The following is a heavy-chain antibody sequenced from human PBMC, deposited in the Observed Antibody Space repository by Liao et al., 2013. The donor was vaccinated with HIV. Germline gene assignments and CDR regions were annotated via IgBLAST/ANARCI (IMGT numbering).Heavy chain of an antibody. CDR3: ARGTTTRPWASQSLKWFDP. CDR2: INHSGNT. Sequence: QVLLQQWGAGLLKPSETLSLTCAVYGGSFSDYSWTWIRQPPGKGLEWIGEINHSGNTNYNPSLKSRVTISVDTSKNQFSLKLSSVTAADTAVYYCARGTTTRPWASQSLKWFDPSGPRELWSPSPQ. CDR1: GGSFSDYS. J-gene: IGHJ5*02. V-gene: IGHV4-34*01. D-gene: IGHD1-26*01.